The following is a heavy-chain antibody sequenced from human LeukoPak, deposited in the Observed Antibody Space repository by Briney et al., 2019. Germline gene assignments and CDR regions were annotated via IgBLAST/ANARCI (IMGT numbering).Heavy chain of an antibody. CDR2: ISYDGSNK. CDR1: GFTFSSYG. D-gene: IGHD3/OR15-3a*01. CDR3: TRASAGLSYLDL. Sequence: GGSLRLSCAASGFTFSSYGMHWVRQAPGKGLEWVAVISYDGSNKYYADSVKGRFTISRDNAKNTLYLQMNSLRAEDTAIYYCTRASAGLSYLDLWGRGTLVTVSS. V-gene: IGHV3-30*03. J-gene: IGHJ2*01.